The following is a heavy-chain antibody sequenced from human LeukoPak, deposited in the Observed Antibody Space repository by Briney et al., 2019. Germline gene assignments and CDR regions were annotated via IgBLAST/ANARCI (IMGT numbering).Heavy chain of an antibody. CDR3: AKDSGAITGTPNWFDP. J-gene: IGHJ5*02. Sequence: GRSLRLSCAASGFTFDDYAMHWVRQAPGKGLEWVSGVSWNSGSIGYADSVKGRFTISRNNPKNSLYLQMNSLRAEDTALYYCAKDSGAITGTPNWFDPWGQGTLVTVSS. CDR1: GFTFDDYA. V-gene: IGHV3-9*01. CDR2: VSWNSGSI. D-gene: IGHD1-7*01.